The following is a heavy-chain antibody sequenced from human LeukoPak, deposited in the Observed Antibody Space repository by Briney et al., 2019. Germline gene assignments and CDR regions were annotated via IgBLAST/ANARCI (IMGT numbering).Heavy chain of an antibody. Sequence: GRSLRLSCAASGFTFSSHGMHWVRQAPGKGLEWVSVIWYDGSNKYYADSAKGRFTISRDNSKNTLYLQMSSLRADDTAVYYCARDLEIGGAGTYRHGMDVWGQGTTVTVSS. D-gene: IGHD6-13*01. CDR2: IWYDGSNK. V-gene: IGHV3-33*01. CDR1: GFTFSSHG. CDR3: ARDLEIGGAGTYRHGMDV. J-gene: IGHJ6*02.